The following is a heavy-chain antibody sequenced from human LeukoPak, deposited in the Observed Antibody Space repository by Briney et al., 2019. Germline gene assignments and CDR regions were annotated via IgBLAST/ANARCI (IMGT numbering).Heavy chain of an antibody. CDR3: ARGPRGLPED. V-gene: IGHV4-4*07. D-gene: IGHD1-14*01. CDR1: DASISGYY. Sequence: SETLYLTCTVSDASISGYYWTWIRQPAGQGLEWIGRLFSGGSTNYNPSLKSRVSMSLDTSNNQFSLEVNFVSAADTAVYYCARGPRGLPEDWGQGTLVTVSS. J-gene: IGHJ4*02. CDR2: LFSGGST.